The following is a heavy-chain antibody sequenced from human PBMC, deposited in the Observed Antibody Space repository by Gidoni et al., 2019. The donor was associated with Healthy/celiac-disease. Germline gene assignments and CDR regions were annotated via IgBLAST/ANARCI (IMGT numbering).Heavy chain of an antibody. CDR2: ISWNSGSI. Sequence: VESGGGLVQPGRSLRLSCAASGFTFDDYAMHWVRQAPGKGLEWVSGISWNSGSIGYADSVKGRFTISRDNAKNSLYLQMNSLRAEDTALYYCAKDIRQLGRPGGMDVWGQGTTVTVSS. V-gene: IGHV3-9*01. CDR1: GFTFDDYA. CDR3: AKDIRQLGRPGGMDV. D-gene: IGHD6-6*01. J-gene: IGHJ6*02.